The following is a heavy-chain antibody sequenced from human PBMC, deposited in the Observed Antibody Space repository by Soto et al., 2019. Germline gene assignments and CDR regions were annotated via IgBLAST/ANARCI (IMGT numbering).Heavy chain of an antibody. V-gene: IGHV1-8*01. CDR1: GYTFTSYD. Sequence: QVQLVQSGAEVKKPGASEKVSCKASGYTFTSYDINWVRQATGQGLEWMGWMNPNSGNTGYAQKFQGRVTIARNTSISTAYMELGSLRSEDTAVYYCARGRNFWSGYYGYYYMDVWGKGATVTVSS. CDR3: ARGRNFWSGYYGYYYMDV. D-gene: IGHD3-3*01. CDR2: MNPNSGNT. J-gene: IGHJ6*03.